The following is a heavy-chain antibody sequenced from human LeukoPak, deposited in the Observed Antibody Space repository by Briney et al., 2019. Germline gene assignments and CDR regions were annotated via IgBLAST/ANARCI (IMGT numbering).Heavy chain of an antibody. CDR1: GYTFTSYY. Sequence: ASVKVFCKASGYTFTSYYMHWVRQAPGQGLEWMGIINPSGGSTSYAQKFQGRVTMTRDTSTSTVYMELSSLRSEDTAVYYCARDGDYYDSSGYYSQAHYYYYYMDVWGKGTTVTISS. CDR3: ARDGDYYDSSGYYSQAHYYYYYMDV. V-gene: IGHV1-46*01. J-gene: IGHJ6*03. CDR2: INPSGGST. D-gene: IGHD3-22*01.